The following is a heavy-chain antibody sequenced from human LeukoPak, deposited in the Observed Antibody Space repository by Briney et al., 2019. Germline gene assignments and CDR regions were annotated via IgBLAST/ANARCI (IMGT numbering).Heavy chain of an antibody. Sequence: GRSLRLSCAASGFTFSDYYMSWIRQAPGKGLEWVSYISSSGSTIYYADSVRGRFTISRDNAKNSLYLQMNSLRAEDTAVYYCASPFYDSSGRPNYLGQVTLVTVSS. CDR2: ISSSGSTI. CDR1: GFTFSDYY. V-gene: IGHV3-11*04. CDR3: ASPFYDSSGRPNY. J-gene: IGHJ4*02. D-gene: IGHD3-22*01.